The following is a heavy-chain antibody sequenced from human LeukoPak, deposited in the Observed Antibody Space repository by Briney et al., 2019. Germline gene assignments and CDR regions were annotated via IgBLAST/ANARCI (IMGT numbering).Heavy chain of an antibody. CDR2: ISSSSIYI. V-gene: IGHV3-21*01. CDR3: ATGLPSYSSSWYPGY. D-gene: IGHD6-13*01. J-gene: IGHJ4*02. Sequence: GGSLRLSCAAPGFTFNDYTMNWVRQAPGKGLEWVSSISSSSIYIFYADSLKGRFTISRDNAKNSLYLQMNSLRVEDTAVYYCATGLPSYSSSWYPGYWGQGTLVTVSS. CDR1: GFTFNDYT.